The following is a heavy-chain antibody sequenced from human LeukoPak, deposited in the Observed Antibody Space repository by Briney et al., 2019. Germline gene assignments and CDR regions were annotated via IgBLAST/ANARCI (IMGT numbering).Heavy chain of an antibody. V-gene: IGHV3-7*01. CDR1: GFTFSSYR. CDR2: IKQDGSEK. J-gene: IGHJ4*02. D-gene: IGHD2-2*01. CDR3: ARALVVVPAAVFDY. Sequence: PGGSLRLSCAASGFTFSSYRMSWVRQAPGKGLEWVANIKQDGSEKYYVDSVKGRFTISRDNAKNSLYLQMNSLRAEDTAVYYCARALVVVPAAVFDYWGQGTLVTVSS.